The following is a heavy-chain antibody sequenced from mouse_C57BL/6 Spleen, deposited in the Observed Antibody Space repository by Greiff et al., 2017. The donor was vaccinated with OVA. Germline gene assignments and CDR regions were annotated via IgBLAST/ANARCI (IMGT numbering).Heavy chain of an antibody. CDR2: ISSGSSAI. CDR1: GFTFSDYG. CDR3: ARGAWFAY. V-gene: IGHV5-17*01. Sequence: EVKVEESGGGLVKPGGSLKLSCAASGFTFSDYGMHWVRQAPEKGLEWVAYISSGSSAIYYADTVKGRFTLSRDNAKNTLFLQMTSLRSEDSAMYYCARGAWFAYWGQVTLVTVSA. J-gene: IGHJ3*01.